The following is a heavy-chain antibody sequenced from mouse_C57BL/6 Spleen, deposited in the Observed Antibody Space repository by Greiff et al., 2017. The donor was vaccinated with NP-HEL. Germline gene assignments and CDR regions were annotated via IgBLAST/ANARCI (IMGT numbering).Heavy chain of an antibody. J-gene: IGHJ2*01. CDR1: GYTFTSYW. D-gene: IGHD1-1*01. CDR3: ARWYYGSSPTAFDY. Sequence: QVQLQQPGAELVKPGASVKLSCKASGYTFTSYWMHWVKQRPGQGLEWIGMIHPNSGSTNYNEKFKSKATLTVDKSSSTAYMQLSSLTSEDSAVYYCARWYYGSSPTAFDYWGQGTTLTVSS. CDR2: IHPNSGST. V-gene: IGHV1-64*01.